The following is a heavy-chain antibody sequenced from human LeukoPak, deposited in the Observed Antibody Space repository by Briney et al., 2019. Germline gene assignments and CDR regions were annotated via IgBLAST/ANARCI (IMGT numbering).Heavy chain of an antibody. D-gene: IGHD6-6*01. Sequence: SETLSLTCTVSGGSISSYYWSWIRQPPGKGLEWIGYIYYSGSTNYNPSLKSRVTISVDTSKNQLSLKLNSVTVADTAVYYCARYSGSVVAGWFDPWGQGTLVTVSS. J-gene: IGHJ5*02. CDR3: ARYSGSVVAGWFDP. V-gene: IGHV4-59*12. CDR2: IYYSGST. CDR1: GGSISSYY.